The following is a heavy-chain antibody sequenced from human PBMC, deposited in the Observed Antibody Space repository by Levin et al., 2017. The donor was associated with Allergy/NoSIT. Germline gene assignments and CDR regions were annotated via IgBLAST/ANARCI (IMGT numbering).Heavy chain of an antibody. CDR1: GGSISGYF. CDR2: VFASGIT. D-gene: IGHD3-10*01. Sequence: SQTLSLTCTVSGGSISGYFWSWIRQPPGKGLEWIGYVFASGITNYNPSLKSRATISADTSKDQLSLQLSSVTAADTAVYFWARHGPHYRSHYMDVWGTGIPVTVSS. J-gene: IGHJ6*03. V-gene: IGHV4-59*08. CDR3: ARHGPHYRSHYMDV.